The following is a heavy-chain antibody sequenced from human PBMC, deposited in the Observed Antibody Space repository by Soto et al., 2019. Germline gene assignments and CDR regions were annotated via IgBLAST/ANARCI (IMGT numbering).Heavy chain of an antibody. CDR2: IYYSGST. CDR1: GGSISSSSYY. D-gene: IGHD3-22*01. Sequence: QLQLQESGPGLVKPSETLSLTCTVSGGSISSSSYYWGWIRQPPGKELEWIGSIYYSGSTYYNPSLKSRVTISVDTSKNQFSLKLSSVTAADTAVYYCARRGYYYDSSGYPSVLYWGQGTLFTVSS. J-gene: IGHJ4*02. V-gene: IGHV4-39*01. CDR3: ARRGYYYDSSGYPSVLY.